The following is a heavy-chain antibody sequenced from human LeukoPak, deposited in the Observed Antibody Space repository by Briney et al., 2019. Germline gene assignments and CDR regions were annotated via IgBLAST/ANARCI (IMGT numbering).Heavy chain of an antibody. CDR2: ISPGDSDT. J-gene: IGHJ4*02. CDR1: GYTFTGYW. V-gene: IGHV5-51*01. Sequence: GESLKISCKSSGYTFTGYWIGWVRQMPGKGLEWMGIISPGDSDTRYSPSFQGQVAMSADKSINTAYLQWGSLKASDTAMYYCARGRGATVITNFDYWGQGTLVTVSS. CDR3: ARGRGATVITNFDY. D-gene: IGHD4-23*01.